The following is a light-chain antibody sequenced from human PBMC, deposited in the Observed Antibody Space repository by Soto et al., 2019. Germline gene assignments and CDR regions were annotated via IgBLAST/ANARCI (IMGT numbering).Light chain of an antibody. J-gene: IGKJ1*01. Sequence: EIVLTQSPDTLSLSPGERATLSCRASQRVSSDSLAWYQQKPGQAPRLLIYGASSRATGIPDRFSGSGSGTDFTLTISRLEPEDFAVYYCQQYGSSPQTFGQGTKVDIK. CDR2: GAS. V-gene: IGKV3-20*01. CDR1: QRVSSDS. CDR3: QQYGSSPQT.